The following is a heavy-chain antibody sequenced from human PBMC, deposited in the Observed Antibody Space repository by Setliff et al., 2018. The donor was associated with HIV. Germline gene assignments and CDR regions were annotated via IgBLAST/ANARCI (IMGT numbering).Heavy chain of an antibody. Sequence: KPSETLSLTCAVSGGPFSSRNYYWGWIRQPPGKGLEWIGSTSYGGGTNYNPSLRSRVTISLDTSKNQFSLNLTSVTAADTAVYYCARVDCSGGSCYSPAYWGQGTLVTAPQ. V-gene: IGHV4-39*07. CDR2: TSYGGGT. CDR3: ARVDCSGGSCYSPAY. J-gene: IGHJ4*02. CDR1: GGPFSSRNYY. D-gene: IGHD2-15*01.